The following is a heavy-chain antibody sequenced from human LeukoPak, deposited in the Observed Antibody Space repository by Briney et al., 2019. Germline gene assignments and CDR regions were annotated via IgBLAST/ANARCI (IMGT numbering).Heavy chain of an antibody. CDR2: ISYDGSNK. J-gene: IGHJ6*02. Sequence: PGGSLRLSCAACGFTFSSYAMHWVRQAPGKGMEWVAVISYDGSNKYYADSVKGRFTISRDNSKNTLYLQMNSLRAEDTAVYYCAREHDYSGGYSYFYYGMDVWGQGTTVTVSS. CDR3: AREHDYSGGYSYFYYGMDV. V-gene: IGHV3-30-3*01. CDR1: GFTFSSYA. D-gene: IGHD5-18*01.